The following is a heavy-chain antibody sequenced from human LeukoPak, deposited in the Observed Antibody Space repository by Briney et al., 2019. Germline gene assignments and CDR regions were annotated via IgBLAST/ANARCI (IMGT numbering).Heavy chain of an antibody. J-gene: IGHJ4*02. V-gene: IGHV4-34*01. CDR1: GESFSGYS. CDR2: INHSGST. CDR3: GRTWGYYFDY. D-gene: IGHD3-16*01. Sequence: SETLSLTCAVYGESFSGYSWSWIRQPPGKGLEWIGEINHSGSTNYNPSLKSRVTISVDTSKSQFSLKLPSVTAADTAVYYCGRTWGYYFDYWGQGTLVTVSS.